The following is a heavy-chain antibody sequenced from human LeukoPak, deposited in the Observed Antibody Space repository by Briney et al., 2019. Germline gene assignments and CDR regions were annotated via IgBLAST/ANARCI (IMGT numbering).Heavy chain of an antibody. CDR3: ARGVYDFWSGYYVAGLWLDP. J-gene: IGHJ5*02. D-gene: IGHD3-3*01. CDR1: GGSISSYY. CDR2: IYYSGST. Sequence: PSETLSLTCTASGGSISSYYWSWIRQPPGKGLEWIGYIYYSGSTNYNPSLKSRVTISVDTSKNQFSLKLSSVTAADTAVYYCARGVYDFWSGYYVAGLWLDPWGQGTLVTVSS. V-gene: IGHV4-59*01.